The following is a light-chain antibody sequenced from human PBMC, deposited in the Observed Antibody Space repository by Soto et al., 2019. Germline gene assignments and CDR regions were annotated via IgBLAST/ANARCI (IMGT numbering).Light chain of an antibody. Sequence: EIVMTQSPDTLSVSPGEGVTLSCRASQSVSSDLAWYQQKPGQSPRLLMYGASTRATDIPARFSGGGSGTEFTLTTSSLQSEDVAMSYCQQYHDWPPITFGPGTKVEIK. CDR2: GAS. CDR3: QQYHDWPPIT. V-gene: IGKV3-15*01. CDR1: QSVSSD. J-gene: IGKJ3*01.